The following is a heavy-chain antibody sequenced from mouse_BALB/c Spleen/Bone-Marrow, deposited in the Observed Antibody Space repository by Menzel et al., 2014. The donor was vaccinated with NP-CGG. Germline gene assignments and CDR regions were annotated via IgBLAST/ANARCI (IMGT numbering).Heavy chain of an antibody. CDR2: INPITGYT. CDR1: GYTFTIYW. J-gene: IGHJ1*01. Sequence: VQLQQSEAELAKPGASVTMSCKASGYTFTIYWMHWVKQRPGQGLEWIGYINPITGYTDYNQNFKDKASLTADKSSSTAYMQLNSLTSDDSAVYHCARADYYGSRYFDVWGAGTTVTVSS. V-gene: IGHV1-7*01. D-gene: IGHD1-1*01. CDR3: ARADYYGSRYFDV.